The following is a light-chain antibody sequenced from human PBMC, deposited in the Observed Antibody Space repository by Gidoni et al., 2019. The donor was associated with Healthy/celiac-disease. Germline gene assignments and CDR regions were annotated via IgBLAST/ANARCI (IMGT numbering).Light chain of an antibody. Sequence: EIVMTQSPATLSVSPGERATLSCRASQSVSSNLAWYQQKPGQAPRPLIYGASSGSGTEFTLTISSLQSEDFAVYYCQQYNNWPPPLTFGGXTKVEIK. CDR3: QQYNNWPPPLT. J-gene: IGKJ4*01. CDR1: QSVSSN. V-gene: IGKV3-15*01. CDR2: GAS.